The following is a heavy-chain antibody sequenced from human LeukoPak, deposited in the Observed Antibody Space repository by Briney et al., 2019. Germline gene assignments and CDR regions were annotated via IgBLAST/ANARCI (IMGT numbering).Heavy chain of an antibody. Sequence: GASVKVSCKASGYTFSGYYMHWVRQAPGQGPEWMGWINPNSGGTNYAQKFQGRVTMTRDTSINTAYMELSRLRSDDTAVYYCASLLTQLTAIRAYCPFNYWGQGTLVTVSS. J-gene: IGHJ4*02. D-gene: IGHD2-21*02. CDR3: ASLLTQLTAIRAYCPFNY. CDR1: GYTFSGYY. CDR2: INPNSGGT. V-gene: IGHV1-2*02.